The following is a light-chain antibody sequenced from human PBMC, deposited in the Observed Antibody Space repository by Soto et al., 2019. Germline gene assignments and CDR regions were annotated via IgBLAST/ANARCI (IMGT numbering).Light chain of an antibody. CDR3: SSYAGSNNYV. Sequence: QSALTQPPSASGSPGQSVTISCTGTSGDVGGYNYVSWYQQHPGKAPKLMIYEVSKRPSGVPDRFSGSKSGNTASLTVSGLRAEDEADYYCSSYAGSNNYVFXTGTKLTVL. V-gene: IGLV2-8*01. CDR1: SGDVGGYNY. J-gene: IGLJ1*01. CDR2: EVS.